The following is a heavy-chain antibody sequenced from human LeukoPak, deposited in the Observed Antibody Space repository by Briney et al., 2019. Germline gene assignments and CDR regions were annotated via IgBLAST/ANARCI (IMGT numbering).Heavy chain of an antibody. J-gene: IGHJ6*02. CDR2: IYHSGST. CDR3: ARERGRVSSGYLAYGMDV. CDR1: GGSISSSNW. Sequence: SETLSLTCAVSGGSISSSNWWSRVRQPPGKGLEWIGEIYHSGSTNYNPSLKSRVTISVDKSKNQFSLKLSSVTAADTAVYYCARERGRVSSGYLAYGMDVWGQGTTVT. D-gene: IGHD3-22*01. V-gene: IGHV4-4*02.